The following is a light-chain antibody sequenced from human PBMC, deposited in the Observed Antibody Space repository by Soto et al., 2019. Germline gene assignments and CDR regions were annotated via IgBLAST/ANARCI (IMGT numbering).Light chain of an antibody. CDR3: QHYNAFPWT. J-gene: IGKJ1*01. V-gene: IGKV1-5*03. CDR2: KAS. CDR1: QRISVY. Sequence: DTQMTQSPSTLSASVGDRVTITCRASQRISVYLAWYQQKPGKPPKLLISKASSLQSGVPSRFGGSGSGTEFTLTISSLQPDDFATYYCQHYNAFPWTFGQGTKVDIK.